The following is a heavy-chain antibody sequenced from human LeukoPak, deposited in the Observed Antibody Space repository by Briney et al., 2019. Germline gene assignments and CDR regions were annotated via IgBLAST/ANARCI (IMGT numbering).Heavy chain of an antibody. CDR1: GGSISTSSYY. CDR2: SFYSGTT. Sequence: SETLSLTCAVSGGSISTSSYYWGWRRQPPGKGLVRIGSSFYSGTTYSNPSIKSRVTISVDTTKNQFSLKLSSLTAADTAVYYCARERMVYGIRGEFVYWGPGTLVTVSS. D-gene: IGHD2-8*01. J-gene: IGHJ4*02. CDR3: ARERMVYGIRGEFVY. V-gene: IGHV4-39*07.